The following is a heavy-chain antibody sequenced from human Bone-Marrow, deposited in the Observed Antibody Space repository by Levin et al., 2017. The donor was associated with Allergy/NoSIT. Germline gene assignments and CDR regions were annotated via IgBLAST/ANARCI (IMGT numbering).Heavy chain of an antibody. CDR1: GFAFTTYS. CDR3: ARLDGYTEPSVFIYGFDV. Sequence: GESLKISCKVFGFAFTTYSIGWVRQMPGKGLEWMGIISPGNSKTLYSPSFQGQVTISVDKSTSTAYLQWISLKTSDSATYFCARLDGYTEPSVFIYGFDVWGQGTTVIVSS. V-gene: IGHV5-51*01. D-gene: IGHD5-18*01. CDR2: ISPGNSKT. J-gene: IGHJ6*02.